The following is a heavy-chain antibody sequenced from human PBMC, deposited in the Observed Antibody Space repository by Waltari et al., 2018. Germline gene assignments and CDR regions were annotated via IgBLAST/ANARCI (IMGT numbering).Heavy chain of an antibody. CDR1: GGSISSGGYY. CDR3: ARVGEGSWYEGSVDP. V-gene: IGHV4-31*03. J-gene: IGHJ5*02. D-gene: IGHD6-13*01. Sequence: QVQLQESGPGLVKPSQTLSLTCTVSGGSISSGGYYWSWIRQPPGKGLEWIGYIYYSGSTYYNPSLKSRVTISVDTSKNQFSLKLSSVTAADTVVYYCARVGEGSWYEGSVDPWGQGTLVTVSS. CDR2: IYYSGST.